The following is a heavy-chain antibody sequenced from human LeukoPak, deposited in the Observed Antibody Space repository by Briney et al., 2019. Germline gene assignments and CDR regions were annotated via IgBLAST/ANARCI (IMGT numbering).Heavy chain of an antibody. CDR3: ARGGGGYDGRDY. D-gene: IGHD5-12*01. Sequence: GGSLRLSCAASGFTFSSYSMNWVRQAPGKGLEWVSSISSSSSYIYYADSVKGRSTISRDNAKNSLYLQMNSLRAEDTAVYYCARGGGGYDGRDYWGQGTLVTVSS. CDR2: ISSSSSYI. J-gene: IGHJ4*02. CDR1: GFTFSSYS. V-gene: IGHV3-21*01.